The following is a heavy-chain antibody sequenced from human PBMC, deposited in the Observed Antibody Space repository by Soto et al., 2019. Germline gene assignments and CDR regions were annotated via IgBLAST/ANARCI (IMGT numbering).Heavy chain of an antibody. CDR2: IYYSGST. V-gene: IGHV4-31*03. CDR3: ARHGGTEYYYYYGMDV. J-gene: IGHJ6*02. CDR1: GGSISSGGYY. Sequence: SETLSLTCTVSGGSISSGGYYWSWIRQHPGKGLEWIGYIYYSGSTYYKPSLKSRVTISVDTSKNQFSLKLSSVTAADTAVYYCARHGGTEYYYYYGMDVWGQGTTVTVSS. D-gene: IGHD1-26*01.